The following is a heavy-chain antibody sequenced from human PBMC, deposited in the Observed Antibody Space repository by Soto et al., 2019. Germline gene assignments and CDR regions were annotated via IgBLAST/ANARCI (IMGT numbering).Heavy chain of an antibody. CDR3: AMLMIVPGGEAFDI. CDR2: ISSSSSNI. D-gene: IGHD2-2*01. J-gene: IGHJ3*02. Sequence: PGGSLGLSCAASGFTFSSYSMNWVRQAPGKGLEWVSYISSSSSNIYYADSVKGRFTISRDNARNSLYLQMNSLRDEDTAVYYCAMLMIVPGGEAFDIWGQGPMVTVS. CDR1: GFTFSSYS. V-gene: IGHV3-48*02.